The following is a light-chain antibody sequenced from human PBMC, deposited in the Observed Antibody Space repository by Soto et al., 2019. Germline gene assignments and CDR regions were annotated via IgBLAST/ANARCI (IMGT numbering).Light chain of an antibody. V-gene: IGLV1-40*01. CDR3: QSYDTSLGGSL. J-gene: IGLJ3*02. CDR2: GST. CDR1: YSNIGAGYD. Sequence: QSVLAQPPSVSGAPGQRVTISCTGTYSNIGAGYDVHWYQHLPGAAPKLLIHGSTNRPSGVPDRFSGSNSGTSASLAITGLQAADEGDYYCQSYDTSLGGSLFGTGTKLTVL.